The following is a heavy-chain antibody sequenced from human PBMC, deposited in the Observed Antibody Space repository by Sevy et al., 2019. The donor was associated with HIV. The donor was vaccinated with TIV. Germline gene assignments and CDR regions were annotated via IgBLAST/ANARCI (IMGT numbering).Heavy chain of an antibody. J-gene: IGHJ4*02. CDR2: IYWDDNK. D-gene: IGHD4-17*01. V-gene: IGHV2-5*02. CDR1: GFSLSTSGVG. CDR3: AHSLYGDYIGGYFDY. Sequence: SGPTLVNPTQTLTLTCTFSGFSLSTSGVGVGWIRQPPGKALEWLALIYWDDNKRYSPSLMSRLTITKDTSKNQVVLTMTNMDPVDTATYYCAHSLYGDYIGGYFDYWGQGTLVTVSS.